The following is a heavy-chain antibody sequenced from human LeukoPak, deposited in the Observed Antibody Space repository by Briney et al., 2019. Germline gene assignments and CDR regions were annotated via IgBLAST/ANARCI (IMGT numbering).Heavy chain of an antibody. V-gene: IGHV3-21*01. CDR3: ARMTVTSKDPDY. CDR1: GYTFSTYR. CDR2: ISTSNSYT. Sequence: GGSLRVSCAASGYTFSTYRMNWVRQAPGKGLEWVSCISTSNSYTYYADTLKGGFTISTDTATSSLYMQLKSLRSDDTAVYYCARMTVTSKDPDYWGQGTLVTVS. D-gene: IGHD4-17*01. J-gene: IGHJ4*02.